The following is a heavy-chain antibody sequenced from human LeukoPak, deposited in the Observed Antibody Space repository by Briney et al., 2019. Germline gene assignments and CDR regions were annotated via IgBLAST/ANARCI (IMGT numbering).Heavy chain of an antibody. Sequence: ASVKVSCKASGYTFTSYDINWVRQAPGQGLEWMGWINPNSGGTNYAQKFQGRVTMTRDTSISTAYMELSRLRSDDTAVYYCARGLLGNIYYWGQGTLVTVSS. CDR1: GYTFTSYD. D-gene: IGHD2/OR15-2a*01. V-gene: IGHV1-2*02. CDR3: ARGLLGNIYY. CDR2: INPNSGGT. J-gene: IGHJ4*02.